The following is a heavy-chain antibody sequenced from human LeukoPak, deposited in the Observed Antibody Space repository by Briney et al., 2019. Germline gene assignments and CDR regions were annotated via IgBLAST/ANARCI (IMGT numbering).Heavy chain of an antibody. CDR1: GGTFSSYA. CDR2: IIPILGIA. CDR3: ARDVYQLPPGD. J-gene: IGHJ4*02. V-gene: IGHV1-69*04. D-gene: IGHD2-2*01. Sequence: SVKVSCKASGGTFSSYAISWVRQAPGQGLEWMGRIIPILGIANYAQKFQGRVTITADKSTSTAHMELSSLRSEDTAVYYCARDVYQLPPGDWGQGTLVTVSS.